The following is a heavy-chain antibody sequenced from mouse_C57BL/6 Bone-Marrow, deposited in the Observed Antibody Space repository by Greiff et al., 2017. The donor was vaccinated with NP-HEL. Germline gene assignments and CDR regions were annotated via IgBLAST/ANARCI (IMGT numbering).Heavy chain of an antibody. CDR1: GFNIKDYY. V-gene: IGHV14-2*01. D-gene: IGHD1-1*01. Sequence: VQLQQSGAELVKPGASVKLSCTASGFNIKDYYMHWVKQRTEQGLEWIGRIDPEDGETKYAPKFQGKATITAEPSSNTAYLQVSSLTSEDTTVYYCARALGHDYYGSNPYAMGYWGQGTSVTVSA. J-gene: IGHJ4*01. CDR2: IDPEDGET. CDR3: ARALGHDYYGSNPYAMGY.